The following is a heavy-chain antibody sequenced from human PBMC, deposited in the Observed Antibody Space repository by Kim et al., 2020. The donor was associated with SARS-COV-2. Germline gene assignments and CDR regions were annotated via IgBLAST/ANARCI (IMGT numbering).Heavy chain of an antibody. CDR1: GFTFTNDW. J-gene: IGHJ4*02. Sequence: GGSLRLSCAASGFTFTNDWMGWVRLAPGKGPQWVASVNHVGSAKYYVDSVKGRVTISSDNAKNSVYLQMHSLRAEDTAVYYCARGNWVVFRGQGALVTVSS. CDR3: ARGNWVVF. D-gene: IGHD3-16*01. CDR2: VNHVGSAK. V-gene: IGHV3-7*04.